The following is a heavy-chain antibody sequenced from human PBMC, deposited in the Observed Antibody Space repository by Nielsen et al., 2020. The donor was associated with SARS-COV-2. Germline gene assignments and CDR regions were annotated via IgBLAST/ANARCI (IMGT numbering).Heavy chain of an antibody. J-gene: IGHJ4*02. Sequence: GGSLRLSCAASGFTFSSYSRNWVRQAPGKGLEWVSSISSSSSYIYYADSVKGRFTISRDNAKNSLYLQMNSLRAEDTAVYYCAREPYHSSTSEFDYWGQGTLVTVSS. CDR2: ISSSSSYI. D-gene: IGHD6-6*01. CDR3: AREPYHSSTSEFDY. V-gene: IGHV3-21*01. CDR1: GFTFSSYS.